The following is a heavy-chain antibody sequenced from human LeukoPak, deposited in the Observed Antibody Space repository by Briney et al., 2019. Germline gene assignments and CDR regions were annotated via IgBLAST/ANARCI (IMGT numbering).Heavy chain of an antibody. Sequence: ASVKVSRKASGYTFTSYSINWVRQAPGQGLEWMGWISAYNGNTNYAQSVQGRVTMTTDTSTGTAYMELRSLRSDDTAVYYCAREGDYYDSSGYYYNYWGQGTLVTVSS. D-gene: IGHD3-22*01. V-gene: IGHV1-18*01. CDR3: AREGDYYDSSGYYYNY. CDR1: GYTFTSYS. J-gene: IGHJ4*02. CDR2: ISAYNGNT.